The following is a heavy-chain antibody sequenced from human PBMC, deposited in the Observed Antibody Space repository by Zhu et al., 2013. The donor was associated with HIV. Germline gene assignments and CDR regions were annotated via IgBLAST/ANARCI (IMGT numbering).Heavy chain of an antibody. V-gene: IGHV4-38-2*02. Sequence: VQLQESGPGLVKPSETLSLTCSVSGYSIGSGYYWGWIRQPPGKGLEWVGSVFHDETTYYNAPLKSRVTISVDTSKNQFSLKLSSVTAADTAVYYCARVLVGDPYFDSWGQGTLVTVSS. D-gene: IGHD2-8*02. CDR2: VFHDETT. CDR3: ARVLVGDPYFDS. CDR1: GYSIGSGYY. J-gene: IGHJ4*02.